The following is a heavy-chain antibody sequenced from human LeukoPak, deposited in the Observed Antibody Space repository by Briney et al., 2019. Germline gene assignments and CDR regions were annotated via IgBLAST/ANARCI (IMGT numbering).Heavy chain of an antibody. CDR2: ISGSGGST. CDR3: ASLDYFDSSDYGDY. Sequence: QPGGSLRLSCAASGFTFNNYAMSWVHQAPGKGLEWVSAISGSGGSTYYVDSVKGRFTISRDNSKNTLYLQMNSLRAEDTALYYCASLDYFDSSDYGDYWGQGTLVTVSS. D-gene: IGHD3-22*01. V-gene: IGHV3-23*01. J-gene: IGHJ4*02. CDR1: GFTFNNYA.